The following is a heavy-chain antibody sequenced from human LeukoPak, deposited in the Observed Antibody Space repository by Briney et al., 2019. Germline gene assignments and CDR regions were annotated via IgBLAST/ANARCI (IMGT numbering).Heavy chain of an antibody. CDR1: GGSISNHY. J-gene: IGHJ5*02. CDR3: ASGQGWLTDH. CDR2: VHYSRGT. V-gene: IGHV4-59*11. Sequence: SETLSLTCTVSGGSISNHYCNWIRQSPGKELEWIGYVHYSRGTNYNPSLKSRVTISLDTSKNQFFLQLSSVTAADTAVYHCASGQGWLTDHWGRGTLVTVSS. D-gene: IGHD5-12*01.